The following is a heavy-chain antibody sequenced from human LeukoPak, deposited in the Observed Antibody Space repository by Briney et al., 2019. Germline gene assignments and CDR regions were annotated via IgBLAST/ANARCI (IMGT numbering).Heavy chain of an antibody. CDR1: GFTFSTYS. J-gene: IGHJ4*02. D-gene: IGHD3-22*01. Sequence: GGSLRLSCAASGFTFSTYSMNWVRQAPGEGLDWVSYISTSSSTIYYADSVKGRFTISRDNAKNSLSLEMNSLRAEDTAVYYCAKDIGYYYDSSGYYDSSGYFDYWGQGTLVTVSS. V-gene: IGHV3-48*04. CDR2: ISTSSSTI. CDR3: AKDIGYYYDSSGYYDSSGYFDY.